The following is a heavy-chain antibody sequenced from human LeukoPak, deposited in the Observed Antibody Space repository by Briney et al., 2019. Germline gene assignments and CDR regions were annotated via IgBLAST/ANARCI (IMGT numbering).Heavy chain of an antibody. CDR2: ISSSSSYI. J-gene: IGHJ3*02. CDR1: GFTFSTYN. Sequence: GGSLRLSCAASGFTFSTYNMNWVRQAPGKGLEWVSSISSSSSYIYYADSVKGRFTISRDNAKNSLYLQMNSLRAEDTAVYYCAREACSGGSCYSLGAFDIWGQGTMVTVSS. D-gene: IGHD2-15*01. V-gene: IGHV3-21*01. CDR3: AREACSGGSCYSLGAFDI.